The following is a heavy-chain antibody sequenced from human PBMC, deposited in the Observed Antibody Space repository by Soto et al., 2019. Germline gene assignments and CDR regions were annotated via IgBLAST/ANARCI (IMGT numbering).Heavy chain of an antibody. Sequence: AAPVTVSCTASGSVFPIYDINRGLQAPGEGLEWLGWMNPNSGNTGYAQKFQGRVTMPRNTSISTAYMELSSLRSEDMAVYYCARTGHSSGWYLFSYYYYGMDGWVQGNTVTFS. CDR2: MNPNSGNT. J-gene: IGHJ6*02. D-gene: IGHD6-19*01. CDR1: GSVFPIYD. V-gene: IGHV1-8*02. CDR3: ARTGHSSGWYLFSYYYYGMDG.